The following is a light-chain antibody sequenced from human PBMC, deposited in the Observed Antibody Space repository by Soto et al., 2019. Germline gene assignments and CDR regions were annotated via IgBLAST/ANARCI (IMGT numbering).Light chain of an antibody. CDR3: QQYNSYSPWT. CDR1: QSISSW. Sequence: DIQMTQSPSTLSASVGDRVTITCRASQSISSWLAWYQQKPGKAPKLLIYDASSLESGVPSRFSGSVSGTEVTLTISSLQADDFATYYCQQYNSYSPWTFGQGTKVEIK. CDR2: DAS. V-gene: IGKV1-5*01. J-gene: IGKJ1*01.